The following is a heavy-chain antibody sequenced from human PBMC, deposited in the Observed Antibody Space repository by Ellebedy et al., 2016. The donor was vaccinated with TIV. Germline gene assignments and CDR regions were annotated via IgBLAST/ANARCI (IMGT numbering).Heavy chain of an antibody. CDR2: INQDGSDK. V-gene: IGHV3-7*01. J-gene: IGHJ4*02. CDR3: ARGTSESLAATTGGLGY. CDR1: EFAFETDW. D-gene: IGHD2-15*01. Sequence: GESLKISCAASEFAFETDWMTWVRQAPGKGLEWVANINQDGSDKSYVDSVKGRFTTSRDNTKNSLYLQMNGLRADDTAVYYCARGTSESLAATTGGLGYWGQGTLVTVSS.